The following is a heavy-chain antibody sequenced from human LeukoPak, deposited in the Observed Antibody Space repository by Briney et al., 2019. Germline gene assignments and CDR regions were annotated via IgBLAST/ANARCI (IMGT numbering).Heavy chain of an antibody. Sequence: PGGSLRLSCEASGFTLSSYWMSWVRQAPGKGLEWVANIKQDGSEKYYVDSVKGRFTISRDNAKNSLYLQMNSLRAEDTAVYYCARANNTSDYNWFDPWGQGTLVTVSS. D-gene: IGHD2-2*01. J-gene: IGHJ5*02. V-gene: IGHV3-7*01. CDR2: IKQDGSEK. CDR1: GFTLSSYW. CDR3: ARANNTSDYNWFDP.